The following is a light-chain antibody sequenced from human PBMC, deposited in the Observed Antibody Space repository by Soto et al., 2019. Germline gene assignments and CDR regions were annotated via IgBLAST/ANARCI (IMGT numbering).Light chain of an antibody. CDR3: QQSYSTLYT. CDR2: AAS. CDR1: QSISSY. Sequence: EIKMTQSPSSLSASVGDRLTITCRASQSISSYLNWYQQKPGKAPKLLIYAASSLQSGVPSRFSSSGSGTDFTLTISSLQPEDFATYYCQQSYSTLYTFGQGTKVDIK. J-gene: IGKJ2*01. V-gene: IGKV1-39*01.